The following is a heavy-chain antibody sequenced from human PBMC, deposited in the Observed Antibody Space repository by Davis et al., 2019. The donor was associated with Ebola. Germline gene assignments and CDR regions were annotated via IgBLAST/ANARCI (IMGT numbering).Heavy chain of an antibody. Sequence: GGSLRLSCAASGFTFSSYAMSWVRQAPGKGLEWVSAISGSGCSTYYADSVKGRFTISRDNSKKTLYLQMNSLRAEDTDVYYCAKSGLSFGVVKYHYGMDVWGKGTTVTVSS. D-gene: IGHD3-3*01. CDR1: GFTFSSYA. CDR2: ISGSGCST. J-gene: IGHJ6*04. CDR3: AKSGLSFGVVKYHYGMDV. V-gene: IGHV3-23*01.